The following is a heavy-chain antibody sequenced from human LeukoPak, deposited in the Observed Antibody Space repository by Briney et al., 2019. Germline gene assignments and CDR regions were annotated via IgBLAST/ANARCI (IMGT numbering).Heavy chain of an antibody. D-gene: IGHD5-12*01. J-gene: IGHJ6*02. CDR2: ISSGSTNI. CDR1: GFTFSNYY. CDR3: ARDKIVATISYFYGMDV. Sequence: GGSLRLSCAASGFTFSNYYMNWVRQAPGKGLEWVSSISSGSTNIYYADSVRGRFIISRDNAKKSLYLQMNSLRAEDTATYYCARDKIVATISYFYGMDVWGQGTTVTVSS. V-gene: IGHV3-21*01.